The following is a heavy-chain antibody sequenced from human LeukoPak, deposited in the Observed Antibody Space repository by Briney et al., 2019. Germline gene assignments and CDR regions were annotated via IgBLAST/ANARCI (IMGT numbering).Heavy chain of an antibody. CDR2: ISAYNGNT. D-gene: IGHD1-26*01. CDR3: ARGVVGATTFPFDY. J-gene: IGHJ4*02. V-gene: IGHV1-18*01. CDR1: GGTFSSYA. Sequence: ASVKVPCKASGGTFSSYAISWVRQAPGQGLEWMGWISAYNGNTNYAQKLQGRVTMTTDTSTSTAYMELRSLRSDDTAVYYCARGVVGATTFPFDYWGQGTLVTVSS.